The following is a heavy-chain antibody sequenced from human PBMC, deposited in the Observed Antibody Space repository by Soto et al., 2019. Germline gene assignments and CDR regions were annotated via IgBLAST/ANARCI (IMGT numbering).Heavy chain of an antibody. CDR1: GGSFSGYY. CDR3: ARYYDILTGYSRARFDY. CDR2: INHSGST. J-gene: IGHJ4*02. Sequence: QVQLQQWGAGLLKPSETLSLTCAVYGGSFSGYYWSWIRQPPGKGLEWIGEINHSGSTNYNPSLKRRVIISVDTSKNQFSLKLSSVTAADTAVYYCARYYDILTGYSRARFDYWGQGTLVTVSS. V-gene: IGHV4-34*01. D-gene: IGHD3-9*01.